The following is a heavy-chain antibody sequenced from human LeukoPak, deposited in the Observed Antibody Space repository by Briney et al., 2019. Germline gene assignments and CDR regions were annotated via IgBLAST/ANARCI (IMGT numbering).Heavy chain of an antibody. V-gene: IGHV1-3*01. Sequence: GASVKVSCKASGYTFTSYAMHWVRQAPGQRLEWMGWINAGSGNTKYSQKFQGRVTITRDTSASTAYMELSSLRSEDTAVYYCARTGVLRYFDWLLQDNWLDPWGQGTLITVSS. D-gene: IGHD3-9*01. CDR3: ARTGVLRYFDWLLQDNWLDP. J-gene: IGHJ5*02. CDR1: GYTFTSYA. CDR2: INAGSGNT.